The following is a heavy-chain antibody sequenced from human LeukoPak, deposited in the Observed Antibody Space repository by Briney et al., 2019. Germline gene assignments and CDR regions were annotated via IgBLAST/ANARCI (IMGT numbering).Heavy chain of an antibody. V-gene: IGHV4-4*09. Sequence: SGTLSLTCTVSGGSISSYYWSWIRQPPGKGLEWIGYIYTSGSTNYNPSLKSRVTISVDTSKNQFSLKLSSVTAADTAVYYCARLLTGTTDYWGQGTLVTASS. J-gene: IGHJ4*02. CDR1: GGSISSYY. CDR3: ARLLTGTTDY. D-gene: IGHD1-7*01. CDR2: IYTSGST.